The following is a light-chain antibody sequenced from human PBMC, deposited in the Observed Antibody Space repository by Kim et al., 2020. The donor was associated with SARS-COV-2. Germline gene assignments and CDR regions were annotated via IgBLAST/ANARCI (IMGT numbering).Light chain of an antibody. J-gene: IGLJ1*01. V-gene: IGLV2-11*01. CDR2: DVS. CDR3: CSYAGSYTYV. CDR1: SSDVGGYNY. Sequence: GHSITISCTGTSSDVGGYNYVSWYQQHPGKAPKIMIYDVSKRPSGVPDRFSGSKSGNTASLTISGLQAEDEADYYCCSYAGSYTYVFGTGTKVTVL.